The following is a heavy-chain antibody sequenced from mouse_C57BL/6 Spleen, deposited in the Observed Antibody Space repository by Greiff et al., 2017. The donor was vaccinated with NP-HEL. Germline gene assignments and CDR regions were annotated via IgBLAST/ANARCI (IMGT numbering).Heavy chain of an antibody. CDR3: ARPGTYYYAMDY. J-gene: IGHJ4*01. CDR2: ISSGSSTI. D-gene: IGHD4-1*01. V-gene: IGHV5-17*01. CDR1: GFTFSDYG. Sequence: VQLKQSGGGLVKPGGSLKLSCAASGFTFSDYGMHWVRQAPEKGLEWVAYISSGSSTIYYADTVKGRFTISRDNAKNTLFLQMTSRRSEDTAMYYCARPGTYYYAMDYWGQGTSVTVSS.